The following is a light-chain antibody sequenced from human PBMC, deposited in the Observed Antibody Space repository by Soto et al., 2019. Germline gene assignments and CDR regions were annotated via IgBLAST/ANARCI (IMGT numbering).Light chain of an antibody. CDR2: RNN. CDR1: SSNIGSNY. J-gene: IGLJ2*01. CDR3: AAWDDSLSVVV. Sequence: VLTQPPSASGTPGQRVTLSCSGSSSNIGSNYVYWYQQLPGTAPKLLIYRNNQRPSGVPDRFSGSKSGTSASLAISGLRSEDEADYYCAAWDDSLSVVVFGGGTKLTVL. V-gene: IGLV1-47*01.